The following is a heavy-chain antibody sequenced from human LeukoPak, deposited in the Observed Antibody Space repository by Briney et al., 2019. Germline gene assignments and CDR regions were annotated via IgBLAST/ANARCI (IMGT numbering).Heavy chain of an antibody. CDR3: AKDTASSWWYFDL. J-gene: IGHJ2*01. Sequence: GGSLTLSCAASGFTFSSYGMSWVRQAPGKGLEWVSAISGSGGSTYYADSVKGRFTIPRDNSKNTLYLQMNSLRAEDTAVYYCAKDTASSWWYFDLWGRGTLVTVSS. V-gene: IGHV3-23*01. CDR2: ISGSGGST. D-gene: IGHD5-18*01. CDR1: GFTFSSYG.